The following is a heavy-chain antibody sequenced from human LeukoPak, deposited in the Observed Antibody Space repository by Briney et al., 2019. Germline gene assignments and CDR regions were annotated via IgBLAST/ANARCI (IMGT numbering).Heavy chain of an antibody. Sequence: SVKVSCKASGGTFSSYAISWVRQAPGQGLEWMGGIIPIFGTANYAQKFQGRVTITADESTSTACMGLSSLRSEDTAVYFCASAPRYSSSWPNNWFDPWGQGTLVTVSS. CDR3: ASAPRYSSSWPNNWFDP. D-gene: IGHD6-13*01. CDR1: GGTFSSYA. J-gene: IGHJ5*02. CDR2: IIPIFGTA. V-gene: IGHV1-69*13.